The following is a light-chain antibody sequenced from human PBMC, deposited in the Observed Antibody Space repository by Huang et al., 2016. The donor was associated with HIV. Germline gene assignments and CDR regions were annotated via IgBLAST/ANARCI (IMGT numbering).Light chain of an antibody. V-gene: IGKV1-12*01. CDR2: STS. CDR1: QGIGTW. CDR3: QQANSFPYT. J-gene: IGKJ2*01. Sequence: DIQLTQSPSSVSASVGDRVTITCRASQGIGTWVAWYQQKPGKAPKLLIYSTSSLQSGVPARFSCSGSGADFTLTISSLQPEDFATYYCQQANSFPYTFGQGTKLEIK.